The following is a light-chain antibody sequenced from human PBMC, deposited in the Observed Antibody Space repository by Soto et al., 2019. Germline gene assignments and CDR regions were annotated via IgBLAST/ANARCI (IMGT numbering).Light chain of an antibody. CDR2: GAS. Sequence: DGQMTQSPSFVSASVGDRVTITCRASQGISRWLAWYQQRPGKAPELLIYGASSLQSGVPSRFSGRGSGTDFTLTISSLQPEDFATNYCQRGKSFPRTFGQGTRLAIK. CDR3: QRGKSFPRT. V-gene: IGKV1-12*01. J-gene: IGKJ5*01. CDR1: QGISRW.